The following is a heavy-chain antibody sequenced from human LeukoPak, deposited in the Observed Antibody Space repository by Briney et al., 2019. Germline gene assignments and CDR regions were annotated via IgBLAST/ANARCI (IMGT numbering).Heavy chain of an antibody. D-gene: IGHD1-14*01. CDR2: ISESGDTP. CDR3: AQLLDDNPIRWYFGL. V-gene: IGHV3-23*01. CDR1: GFTFSSYS. J-gene: IGHJ2*01. Sequence: TGGSLRLSCAASGFTFSSYSMNWVRRAPGKGLEWVSSISESGDTPYYADSVKGLFTISRDNSKNTLYLQMSSLRAEDTAVYYCAQLLDDNPIRWYFGLWGRGTLVTVSS.